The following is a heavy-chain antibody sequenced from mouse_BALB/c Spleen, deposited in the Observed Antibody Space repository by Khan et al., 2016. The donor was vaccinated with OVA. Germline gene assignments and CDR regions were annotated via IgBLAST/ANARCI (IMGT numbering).Heavy chain of an antibody. CDR1: GYTFTSYW. D-gene: IGHD1-1*01. CDR2: ISPGSGSP. CDR3: ARSNYYGSGLYAMDD. Sequence: DLVKPGASVKLSCKASGYTFTSYWINWIKQRPGQGLEWIGHISPGSGSPYYNKMFTVKSTLPVDTSSTTAYIQLSSLSSEDSAVYFCARSNYYGSGLYAMDDWGQGTSVTVSS. V-gene: IGHV1S41*01. J-gene: IGHJ4*01.